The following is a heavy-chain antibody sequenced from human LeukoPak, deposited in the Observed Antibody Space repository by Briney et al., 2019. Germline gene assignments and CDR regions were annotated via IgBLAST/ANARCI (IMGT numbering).Heavy chain of an antibody. J-gene: IGHJ6*03. CDR1: GGTFSSYA. Sequence: SVKVSCKASGGTFSSYAISWVRQAPGQGLEWMGGIIPIFGTANYAQKFQGRVTITTDESTSTAYMELSSLRSEDTAVYYCARALGVTYYYYYYMDVWGKGTTVTVSS. CDR2: IIPIFGTA. CDR3: ARALGVTYYYYYYMDV. D-gene: IGHD3-10*01. V-gene: IGHV1-69*05.